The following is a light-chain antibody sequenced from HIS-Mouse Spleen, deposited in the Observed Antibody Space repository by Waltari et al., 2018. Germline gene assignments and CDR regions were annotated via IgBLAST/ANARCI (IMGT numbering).Light chain of an antibody. J-gene: IGLJ2*01. CDR3: YSTDSSGNHRV. Sequence: SYELTQPPSVAVSPGQTARNTCPGDALPKKEAYWYLQKSGQAPVLVIYEDSKRPSGIPERFSGSSSGTMATLTISGAQVEDEADYYCYSTDSSGNHRVFGGGTKLTVL. CDR1: ALPKKE. V-gene: IGLV3-10*01. CDR2: EDS.